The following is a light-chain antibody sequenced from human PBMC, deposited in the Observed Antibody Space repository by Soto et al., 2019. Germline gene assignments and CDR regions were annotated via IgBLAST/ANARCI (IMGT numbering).Light chain of an antibody. J-gene: IGKJ1*01. Sequence: EIVLTQSPGTLSLSPGERATLSCRASQSVSSSYLAWYQQKPGQAPRLLIYGASSRATGIPDRFSGSGSGTDFTLTISRLGPEDVAVYYCQQYGSSTWTFGQGTKVEIK. CDR2: GAS. CDR3: QQYGSSTWT. V-gene: IGKV3-20*01. CDR1: QSVSSSY.